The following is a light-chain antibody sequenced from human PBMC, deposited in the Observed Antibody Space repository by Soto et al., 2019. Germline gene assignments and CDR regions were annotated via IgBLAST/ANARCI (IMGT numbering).Light chain of an antibody. J-gene: IGLJ1*01. CDR1: SDDIGAFKF. CDR2: EVS. CDR3: TSYTSANTLV. V-gene: IGLV2-14*01. Sequence: QSALTQPASVSGSPGQSISISCTGTSDDIGAFKFVSWYQQHPGKAPKLLIYEVSRRPSGVSDRFSGSRSGNTASLTISGLKAEDDTDYYCTSYTSANTLVFGTGTKLTVL.